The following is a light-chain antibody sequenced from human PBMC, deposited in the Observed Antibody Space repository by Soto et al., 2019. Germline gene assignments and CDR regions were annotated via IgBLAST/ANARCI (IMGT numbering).Light chain of an antibody. CDR3: QQLNSYPPT. V-gene: IGKV1-9*01. J-gene: IGKJ3*01. CDR1: QGISSY. CDR2: AAS. Sequence: DIQLTQSPSFLSASVGDRVTITCRASQGISSYLAWYQQKPGKAPKLLIYAASTLQSGVPSRFSGSGSGTEFTLTISSLQPEDFATYYCQQLNSYPPTFGPGTEVDI.